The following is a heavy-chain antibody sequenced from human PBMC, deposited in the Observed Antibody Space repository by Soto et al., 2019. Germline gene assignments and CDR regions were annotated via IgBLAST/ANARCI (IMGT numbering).Heavy chain of an antibody. Sequence: GGSLRLSCAASGFTFSDHYMDWVRQAPGKGLEWVGRIRNKAKSYTTEYAASVKGRFTISRDDSKSSLYLQMNSLKTEDTAVYYCARGVDDSSTYHQIDYWGQGTLVTVSS. CDR2: IRNKAKSYTT. D-gene: IGHD3-22*01. J-gene: IGHJ4*02. V-gene: IGHV3-72*01. CDR1: GFTFSDHY. CDR3: ARGVDDSSTYHQIDY.